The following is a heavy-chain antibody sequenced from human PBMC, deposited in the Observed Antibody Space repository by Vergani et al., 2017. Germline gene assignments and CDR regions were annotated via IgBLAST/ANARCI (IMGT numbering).Heavy chain of an antibody. CDR3: ARVVECSRTSCYRLGY. Sequence: EVQLVESGGGLVKPGGSLRLSCAASGFTFSSYSMNWVRQAPGKGLEWVSSISSSSSCIYYADSVKGRFTIARDNAKNSLYLQMNSLRAEDTAVYYCARVVECSRTSCYRLGYWGQGTLVTVSS. D-gene: IGHD2-2*01. CDR1: GFTFSSYS. CDR2: ISSSSSCI. J-gene: IGHJ4*02. V-gene: IGHV3-21*01.